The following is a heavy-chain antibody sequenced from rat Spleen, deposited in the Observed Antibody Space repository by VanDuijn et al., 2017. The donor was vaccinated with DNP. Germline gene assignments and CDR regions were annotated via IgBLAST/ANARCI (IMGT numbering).Heavy chain of an antibody. CDR3: VRWNSGHFDY. J-gene: IGHJ2*01. CDR2: ISPSGDIT. Sequence: EVQLVESGGGLVQPGKSLKLSCAASGFTFSNYGMAWVHRAPEKGLEWVATISPSGDITYYRDSVKGRFTISRDDARSTLYLQMDSLRSEDTATYYCVRWNSGHFDYWGQGVMVTVSS. CDR1: GFTFSNYG. D-gene: IGHD4-3*01. V-gene: IGHV5S13*01.